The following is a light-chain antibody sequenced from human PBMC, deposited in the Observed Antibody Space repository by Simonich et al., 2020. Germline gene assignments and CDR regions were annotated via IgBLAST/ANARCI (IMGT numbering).Light chain of an antibody. V-gene: IGLV2-8*01. CDR3: SSYAGSNNLV. CDR1: SSDVGGYNY. J-gene: IGLJ3*02. CDR2: EVS. Sequence: QSALTQPPSASGSPGQSVTISCTGTSSDVGGYNYVSWYQQPPGKAPKLMIYEVSKGPSGVPDRFSGSKSGNTASVTGSGLQAEDEADYYCSSYAGSNNLVFGGGTKLTVL.